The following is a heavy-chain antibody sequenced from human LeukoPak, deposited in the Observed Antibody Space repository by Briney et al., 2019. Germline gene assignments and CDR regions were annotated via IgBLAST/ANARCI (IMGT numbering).Heavy chain of an antibody. CDR1: GFTFSSYS. J-gene: IGHJ4*02. CDR2: ISSSGSTI. D-gene: IGHD1-26*01. Sequence: PGGSLRLSCAASGFTFSSYSMNWVRQAPGKGLEWVSYISSSGSTIYYADSVKGRFTISRDNAKNSLYLQMNSLRAEDTAVYYCAREPSLVGATDDYWGQGTLVTVSS. V-gene: IGHV3-48*04. CDR3: AREPSLVGATDDY.